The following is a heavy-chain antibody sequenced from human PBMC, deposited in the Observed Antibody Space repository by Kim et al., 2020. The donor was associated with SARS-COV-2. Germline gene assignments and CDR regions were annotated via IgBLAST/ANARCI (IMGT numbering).Heavy chain of an antibody. Sequence: SETLSLTCTVSGGSISSSSYYWGWIRQPPGKGLEWIGSIYYSGSTYYNPSLKSRVTISVDTSKNQFSLKLSSVTAADTAVYYCARVEGATPEGYYFDYWGQGTLVTVSS. V-gene: IGHV4-39*07. CDR1: GGSISSSSYY. CDR3: ARVEGATPEGYYFDY. D-gene: IGHD1-26*01. CDR2: IYYSGST. J-gene: IGHJ4*02.